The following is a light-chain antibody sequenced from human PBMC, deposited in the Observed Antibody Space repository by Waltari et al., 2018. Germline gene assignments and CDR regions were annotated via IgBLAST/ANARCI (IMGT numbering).Light chain of an antibody. Sequence: SSELTQDPAVSVALGPTVRITCLGDSLRSYYAACYQQKPGQAPLLVFYGRNNRPSGIPDRFSGSNSGSTASLTITGALAEDEADYYCSSRDNSYNHLVVFGGGTKLTVL. CDR3: SSRDNSYNHLVV. CDR1: SLRSYY. J-gene: IGLJ2*01. CDR2: GRN. V-gene: IGLV3-19*01.